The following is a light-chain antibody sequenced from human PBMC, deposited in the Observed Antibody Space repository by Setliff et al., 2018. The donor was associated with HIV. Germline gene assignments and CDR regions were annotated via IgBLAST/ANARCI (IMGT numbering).Light chain of an antibody. CDR3: AAWDESLFL. V-gene: IGLV1-44*01. Sequence: QSVLTQPPSASGTPGQRVTISCSGSSSNIGKNPVCWFQQFPGRAPKLLIYRNTERPSGVSDRFSGSKSGTSASLAISGLQSEDEADYFCAAWDESLFLFGGGTKVTVL. CDR1: SSNIGKNP. CDR2: RNT. J-gene: IGLJ3*02.